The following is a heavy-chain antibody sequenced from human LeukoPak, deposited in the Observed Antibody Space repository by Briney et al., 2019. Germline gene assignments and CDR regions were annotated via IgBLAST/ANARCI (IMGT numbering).Heavy chain of an antibody. D-gene: IGHD2-2*01. CDR3: ARAPITSPFYFDY. J-gene: IGHJ4*02. V-gene: IGHV3-20*04. Sequence: GGSLRLSCTASGFAFAEYGMSWVRQVPGKGLEWVSGINWSGGSTGYADPLRGRFTISRDNTKNSLYLQMDSLRAEDTALYYCARAPITSPFYFDYWGQGTLVTVSS. CDR2: INWSGGST. CDR1: GFAFAEYG.